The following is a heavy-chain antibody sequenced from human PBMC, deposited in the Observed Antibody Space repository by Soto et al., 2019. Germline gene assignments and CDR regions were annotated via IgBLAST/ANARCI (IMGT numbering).Heavy chain of an antibody. CDR1: GFTFRDYY. CDR2: ISSSSRYT. Sequence: GGSLRLSCAASGFTFRDYYMSLIRQAPGKGLEWVSYISSSSRYTNYADSVKGRFTISRDNAKNSLYLQMYSLRAEDTAIYYCARDLKYCTNGVCSDYYYYGMDVWGQGTTVTVSS. J-gene: IGHJ6*02. V-gene: IGHV3-11*06. CDR3: ARDLKYCTNGVCSDYYYYGMDV. D-gene: IGHD2-8*01.